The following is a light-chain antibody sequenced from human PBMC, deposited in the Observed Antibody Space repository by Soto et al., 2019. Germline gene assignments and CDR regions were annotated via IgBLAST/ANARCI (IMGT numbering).Light chain of an antibody. CDR1: QTLGNN. CDR2: GAS. J-gene: IGKJ2*01. V-gene: IGKV3-15*01. Sequence: EIVMMQSPATLSVSPRERATLSCRASQTLGNNLAWYQHKPGQAPRLLIYGASTRATGVPVRFSGSGSETEFTLSISSLQSDDLAVYYRQQYTNSPYTFGQGTKLEIK. CDR3: QQYTNSPYT.